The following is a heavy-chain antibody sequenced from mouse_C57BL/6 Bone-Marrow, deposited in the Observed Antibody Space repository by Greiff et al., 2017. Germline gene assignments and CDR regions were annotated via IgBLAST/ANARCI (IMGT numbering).Heavy chain of an antibody. CDR1: GYTFTSYW. Sequence: QVHVKQPGAELVRPGSSVKLSCKASGYTFTSYWMHWVKQRPIQGLEWIGNIDPSDSETHYNQKFKDKDTLTVDKSSSTAYMQLSSLTSEDSAVYYCARGNYYGSSGAWFAYWGQGTLVTVSA. CDR2: IDPSDSET. CDR3: ARGNYYGSSGAWFAY. J-gene: IGHJ3*01. D-gene: IGHD1-1*01. V-gene: IGHV1-52*01.